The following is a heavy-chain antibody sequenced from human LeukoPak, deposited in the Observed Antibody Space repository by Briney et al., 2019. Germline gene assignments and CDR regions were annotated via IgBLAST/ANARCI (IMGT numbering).Heavy chain of an antibody. Sequence: GGSLRLSCAASGFTFSTNRMNWVRQAPGKGLEWVSYISSSGGSIYYADSVKGRFTISRDNAKNSLYLQMNSVRVEDTAVYYCARDATTGQLDDWGQGTLVTVSS. CDR1: GFTFSTNR. CDR2: ISSSGGSI. J-gene: IGHJ4*02. CDR3: ARDATTGQLDD. V-gene: IGHV3-48*01. D-gene: IGHD5-12*01.